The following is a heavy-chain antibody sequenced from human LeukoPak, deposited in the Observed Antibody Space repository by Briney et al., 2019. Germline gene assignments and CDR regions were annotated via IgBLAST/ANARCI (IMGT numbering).Heavy chain of an antibody. CDR3: ARGQGGNYYLNYFDY. Sequence: PSETLSLTCTVTGDSFSTYYWSWIRQPPGKGLEWIGHLYYSGSTNYNPSLKSRVTISVDTSRNQFSLKLTSVTAVDTAVYYCARGQGGNYYLNYFDYWGQGALVTVSS. CDR1: GDSFSTYY. D-gene: IGHD1-26*01. V-gene: IGHV4-59*01. J-gene: IGHJ4*02. CDR2: LYYSGST.